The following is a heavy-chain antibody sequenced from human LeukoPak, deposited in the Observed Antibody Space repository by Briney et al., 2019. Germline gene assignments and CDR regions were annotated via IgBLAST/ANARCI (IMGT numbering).Heavy chain of an antibody. J-gene: IGHJ4*02. CDR1: GSHFTSYW. CDR3: ARQSGYSGYEPIDY. V-gene: IGHV5-51*01. D-gene: IGHD5-12*01. Sequence: GGSLEISCQGSGSHFTSYWSGGVGTLPGKGLEGMGIIYPGDSDTKESPSCQGQVTISAKKSISTAYLQWSSLKASDTAMYYCARQSGYSGYEPIDYWGQGTLVTVSS. CDR2: IYPGDSDT.